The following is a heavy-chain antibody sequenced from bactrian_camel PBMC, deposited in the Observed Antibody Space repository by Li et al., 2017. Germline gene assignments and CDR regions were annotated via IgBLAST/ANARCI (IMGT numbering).Heavy chain of an antibody. CDR1: SWIFRSNC. Sequence: HVQLVESGGGSVQAGGSLRLSCSAPSWIFRSNCMGWFRQPPGKGREGVAFIFTSGGSTNYADSVKGRFTISQDNAKAPLYLQMNSLEPEDTAMYYYARGRCNLAGYDCIRGQGTQVTVS. CDR3: ARGRCNLAGYDCI. J-gene: IGHJ4*01. CDR2: IFTSGGST. V-gene: IGHV3S53*01. D-gene: IGHD1*01.